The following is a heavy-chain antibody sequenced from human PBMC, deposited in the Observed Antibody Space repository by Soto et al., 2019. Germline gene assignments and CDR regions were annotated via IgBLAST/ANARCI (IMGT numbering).Heavy chain of an antibody. CDR3: ARRFLEWLLPLSYFDY. D-gene: IGHD3-3*01. CDR2: ISSSSSYI. J-gene: IGHJ4*02. Sequence: XAALILSCAASGFTFSSYSMNWVRQAPGKGLEWVSSISSSSSYIYYADSVKGRFTISRDNAKNSLYLQMKSLRAEDTAVYYCARRFLEWLLPLSYFDYWGQGTLVTVSS. CDR1: GFTFSSYS. V-gene: IGHV3-21*01.